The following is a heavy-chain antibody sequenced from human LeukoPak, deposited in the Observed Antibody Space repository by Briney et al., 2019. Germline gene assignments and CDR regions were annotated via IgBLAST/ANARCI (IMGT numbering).Heavy chain of an antibody. J-gene: IGHJ1*01. CDR3: ARGRGGSYLPEYFQH. CDR2: ISYDGSNK. V-gene: IGHV3-30-3*01. CDR1: GFTFSSYA. D-gene: IGHD5-18*01. Sequence: GGSLRLSCAASGFTFSSYAMHWVRQAPGKGLEWVAVISYDGSNKYYADSVKGRFTISRDNSKNTLYLQMNSLRAEDTAVYYCARGRGGSYLPEYFQHWGQGTLVTVSS.